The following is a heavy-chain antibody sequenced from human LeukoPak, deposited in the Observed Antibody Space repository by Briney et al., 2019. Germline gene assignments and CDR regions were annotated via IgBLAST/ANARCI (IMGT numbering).Heavy chain of an antibody. V-gene: IGHV4-4*07. Sequence: SETLSLTCTVSSGSISSYYWSWIRQPAGKGLEWIGRIYTSGSTNYNPSLKSRVTMSVDTSKNQFSLKLSSVTAADTAVYYCARGPNYYDSSGYYGVYYWGQGTLVTVSS. CDR3: ARGPNYYDSSGYYGVYY. D-gene: IGHD3-22*01. CDR1: SGSISSYY. CDR2: IYTSGST. J-gene: IGHJ4*02.